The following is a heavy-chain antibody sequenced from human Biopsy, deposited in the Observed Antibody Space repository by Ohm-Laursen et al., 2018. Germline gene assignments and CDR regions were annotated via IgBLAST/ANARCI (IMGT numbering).Heavy chain of an antibody. Sequence: TLSLTWSISGGSISGYYWNWIRQSPGKGLEWIGYICSSGTTDYNPSLQSRVSMSLELSTDQFSLRLNSVTAAETAVYYYARATNSTGWPYYYFYGMDVWGQGTTVTVSS. J-gene: IGHJ6*02. CDR1: GGSISGYY. CDR2: ICSSGTT. D-gene: IGHD2/OR15-2a*01. CDR3: ARATNSTGWPYYYFYGMDV. V-gene: IGHV4-59*01.